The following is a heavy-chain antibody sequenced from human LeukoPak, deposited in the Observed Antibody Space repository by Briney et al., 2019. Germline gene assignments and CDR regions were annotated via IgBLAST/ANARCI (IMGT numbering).Heavy chain of an antibody. CDR1: GGSFSGYY. J-gene: IGHJ1*01. D-gene: IGHD4-17*01. CDR3: ASYGDYVDFQH. Sequence: NSSETLSLACAVYGGSFSGYYWSWIRQPPGKGLEWIGEINHSGSTNYNPSLKSRVTISVDTSKNQFSLKLSSVTAADTAVYYCASYGDYVDFQHWGQGTLVTVSS. V-gene: IGHV4-34*01. CDR2: INHSGST.